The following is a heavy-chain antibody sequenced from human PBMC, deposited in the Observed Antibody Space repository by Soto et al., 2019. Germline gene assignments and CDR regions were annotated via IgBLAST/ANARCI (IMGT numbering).Heavy chain of an antibody. V-gene: IGHV3-33*01. J-gene: IGHJ6*02. Sequence: GGSLRLSCAASGFTFSSYGMHWVRQAPGKGLEWVAVIWYDGSNKYYADSVKGRFTISRDNSKNTLYLQMNSLRAEDTAVYYCARALTDILTGYPTTSYYYYGMDVWGQGTTVTVSS. CDR2: IWYDGSNK. D-gene: IGHD3-9*01. CDR1: GFTFSSYG. CDR3: ARALTDILTGYPTTSYYYYGMDV.